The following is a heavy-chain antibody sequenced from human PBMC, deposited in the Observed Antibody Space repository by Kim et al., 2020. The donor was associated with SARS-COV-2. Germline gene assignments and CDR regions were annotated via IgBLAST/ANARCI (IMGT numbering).Heavy chain of an antibody. CDR3: AKDSRYSSTWYGGDS. D-gene: IGHD6-13*01. V-gene: IGHV3-23*01. CDR2: ISGTGGRT. CDR1: GVIFSSFA. J-gene: IGHJ5*01. Sequence: GGSLRLSCVVSGVIFSSFAMSWVRQAPGKGLEWVSSISGTGGRTNYADSVKGRFTIFRDNSKNTLYLQMNSLRAGDTAVYYCAKDSRYSSTWYGGDSWG.